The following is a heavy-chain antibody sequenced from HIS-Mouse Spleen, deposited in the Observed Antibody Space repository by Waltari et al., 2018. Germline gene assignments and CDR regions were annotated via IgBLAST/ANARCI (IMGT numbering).Heavy chain of an antibody. CDR1: GGSISSSSYY. Sequence: QLQLQESGPGLVKPSETLSLTCTVSGGSISSSSYYWGWIRQPPGKGLGWIGRIYSSGSTHYNTSLKSRVTLSVETSKNQLSLKLSSVTAADTAVYYCAREIPYSSSWYDWYFDLWGRGTLVTVSS. CDR3: AREIPYSSSWYDWYFDL. J-gene: IGHJ2*01. D-gene: IGHD6-13*01. CDR2: IYSSGST. V-gene: IGHV4-39*07.